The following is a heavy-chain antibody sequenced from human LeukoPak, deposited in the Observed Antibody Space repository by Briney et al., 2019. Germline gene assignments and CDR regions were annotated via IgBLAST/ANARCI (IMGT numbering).Heavy chain of an antibody. V-gene: IGHV1-69*13. CDR1: GGTFSGYA. J-gene: IGHJ4*02. Sequence: SVKVSCKASGGTFSGYAISWVRQAPGQGLEWMGGIIPIFGTANYAQKFQGRVTITADESTSTAYMELSSLRSEDTAVYYCARPGRPYTGYDSSDYYYPNWGQGTLVTVSS. CDR3: ARPGRPYTGYDSSDYYYPN. CDR2: IIPIFGTA. D-gene: IGHD3-22*01.